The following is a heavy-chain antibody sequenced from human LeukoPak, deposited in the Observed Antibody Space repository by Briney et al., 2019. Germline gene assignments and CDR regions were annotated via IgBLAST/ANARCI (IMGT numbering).Heavy chain of an antibody. CDR3: ARDDCSGGSCYFDY. CDR2: ISISSTYI. CDR1: GFTFSSYS. Sequence: MSGGSLRLSCAASGFTFSSYSMNWVRQAPGKGLEWASSISISSTYIYYGDSVKGRFTISRDNAKNSLYLQMNSLRAEDTAVYYCARDDCSGGSCYFDYWGQGTLVTVSS. V-gene: IGHV3-21*01. J-gene: IGHJ4*02. D-gene: IGHD2-15*01.